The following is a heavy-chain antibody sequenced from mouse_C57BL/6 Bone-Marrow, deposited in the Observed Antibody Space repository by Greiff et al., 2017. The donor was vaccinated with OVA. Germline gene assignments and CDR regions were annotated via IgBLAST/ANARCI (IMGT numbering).Heavy chain of an antibody. V-gene: IGHV1-7*01. CDR3: ARTGLRPYYAMDY. CDR1: GYTFTSHI. Sequence: QVQLQQSGAELAKPGASVKLSCKASGYTFTSHIMHWVKQRPGQGLEWIGYINPSSGYTKYNQKFKDKATLTADKSSSTAYMQLSSLTYEDSAVYYCARTGLRPYYAMDYWGQGTSVTVSS. J-gene: IGHJ4*01. CDR2: INPSSGYT. D-gene: IGHD2-4*01.